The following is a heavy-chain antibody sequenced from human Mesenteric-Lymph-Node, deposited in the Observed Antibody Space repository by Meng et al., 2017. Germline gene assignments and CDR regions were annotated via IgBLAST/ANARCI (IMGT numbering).Heavy chain of an antibody. CDR3: AIGSYDFWSGYYGY. J-gene: IGHJ4*02. Sequence: SVKVFCKASGYTFTSYGISWVRQAPGQGLKWMGGIIPIFGTANYAQKFQGRVTITADESTSTAYMELSSLRSEDTAVYYCAIGSYDFWSGYYGYWGQGTLVTVSS. CDR1: GYTFTSYG. D-gene: IGHD3-3*01. CDR2: IIPIFGTA. V-gene: IGHV1-69*13.